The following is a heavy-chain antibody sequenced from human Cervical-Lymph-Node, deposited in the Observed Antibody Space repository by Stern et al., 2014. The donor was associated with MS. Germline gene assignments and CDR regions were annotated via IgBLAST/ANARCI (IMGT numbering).Heavy chain of an antibody. Sequence: QLVESGGGLVQPGRSLRLSCAASGFAFDDYAMHWVRQAPGKGLEWVSGIRWNTNSIAYVDSVKGRFTISRDNAKNSLFLQMNSLRLEDTALYYCARTAIFGENWYFDLWGRGTLVTVSS. J-gene: IGHJ2*01. D-gene: IGHD3-3*01. CDR3: ARTAIFGENWYFDL. V-gene: IGHV3-9*01. CDR1: GFAFDDYA. CDR2: IRWNTNSI.